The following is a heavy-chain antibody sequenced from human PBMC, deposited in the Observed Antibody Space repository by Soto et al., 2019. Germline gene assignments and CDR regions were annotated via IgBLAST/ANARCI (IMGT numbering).Heavy chain of an antibody. Sequence: PSETLSLTCAVYGGSFSGYYWSWIRQPPGKGLEWIGEINHSGSTNYNPSLKSRVTISVDTSKNQFSLKLSSVTAADTAVYYCARGRSYFDYWGQGTLVTVS. CDR2: INHSGST. V-gene: IGHV4-34*01. CDR3: ARGRSYFDY. J-gene: IGHJ4*02. CDR1: GGSFSGYY.